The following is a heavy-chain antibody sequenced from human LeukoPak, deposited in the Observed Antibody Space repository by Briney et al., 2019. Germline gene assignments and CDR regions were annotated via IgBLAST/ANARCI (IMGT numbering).Heavy chain of an antibody. CDR2: IYYSGST. Sequence: SETLSLTCTVSGGSISSSSYYWGWIRQPPGKGLEWIGSIYYSGSTYYNPSLKSRVTISVDTSKNQFSLKLSSVTAADTAVYYCARRTNWDAFDIWGQGTMVTVSS. D-gene: IGHD7-27*01. J-gene: IGHJ3*02. CDR3: ARRTNWDAFDI. CDR1: GGSISSSSYY. V-gene: IGHV4-39*01.